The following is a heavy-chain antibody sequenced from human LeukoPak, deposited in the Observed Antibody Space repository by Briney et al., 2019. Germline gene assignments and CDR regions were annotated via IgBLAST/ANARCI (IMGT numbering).Heavy chain of an antibody. CDR2: ISSSSSYI. Sequence: GVLRLSCAVPGFTFSSYTMNWVRQAPGKGLEWVSSISSSSSYIYYADSVKGRFTISRDNAKNSLYLQMNSLRAEDTAVYFCARDRGIADFDYWGQGTLVTVSS. CDR3: ARDRGIADFDY. V-gene: IGHV3-21*01. J-gene: IGHJ4*02. D-gene: IGHD6-13*01. CDR1: GFTFSSYT.